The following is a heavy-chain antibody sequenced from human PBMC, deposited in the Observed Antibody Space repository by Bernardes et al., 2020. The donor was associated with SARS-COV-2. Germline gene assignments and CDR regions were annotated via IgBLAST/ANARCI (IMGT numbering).Heavy chain of an antibody. CDR2: ISPDGSET. J-gene: IGHJ6*02. V-gene: IGHV3-30*18. CDR3: AKAQRVLGHFGYAKDA. D-gene: IGHD2-15*01. Sequence: GGTLRLSCAAIGFTFRTYGMHWVRQAPGKGLEWVAVISPDGSETYYVQSVKGRFTISRDNSKNTVYLQMNNLRLDDASVYFCAKAQRVLGHFGYAKDAWGQGTTVTVSS. CDR1: GFTFRTYG.